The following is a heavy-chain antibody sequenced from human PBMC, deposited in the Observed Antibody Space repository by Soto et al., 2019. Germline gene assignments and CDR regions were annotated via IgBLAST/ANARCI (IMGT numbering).Heavy chain of an antibody. Sequence: QVQLVQSGAEVKKPGASVKVSCKASGYTFTGYYMYWVRQAPGQGLEWMGWINPNSGGTNYAQKFQGRVTMTRDTSISTAYMELSRLRSDDTAVYYCAYDQNYHLQDYHAMDVWGQGTTVTVSS. CDR3: AYDQNYHLQDYHAMDV. CDR2: INPNSGGT. D-gene: IGHD2-2*01. V-gene: IGHV1-2*02. CDR1: GYTFTGYY. J-gene: IGHJ6*02.